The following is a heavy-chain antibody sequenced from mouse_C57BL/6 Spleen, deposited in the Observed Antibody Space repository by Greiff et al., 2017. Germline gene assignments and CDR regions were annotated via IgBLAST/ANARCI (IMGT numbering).Heavy chain of an antibody. CDR1: GYTFTDYE. CDR2: IDPETGGT. CDR3: ARGGSSPWFAY. J-gene: IGHJ3*01. Sequence: QVQLKESGAELVRPGASVTLSCKASGYTFTDYEMHWVKQTPVHGLEWIGAIDPETGGTAYNQKFKGKAILTADKSSSTAYMELRSLTSEDSAVYYCARGGSSPWFAYWGQGTLVTVSA. V-gene: IGHV1-15*01. D-gene: IGHD1-1*01.